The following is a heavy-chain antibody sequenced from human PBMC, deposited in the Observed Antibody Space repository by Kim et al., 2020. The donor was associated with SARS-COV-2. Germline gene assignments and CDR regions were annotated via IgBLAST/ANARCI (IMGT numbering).Heavy chain of an antibody. J-gene: IGHJ3*02. D-gene: IGHD3-16*02. CDR3: ARNRRAVDAFDI. V-gene: IGHV6-1*01. Sequence: DYAVSVKSRINISPDTSKNQLSLQLSSVTPEDTAVYYCARNRRAVDAFDIWGLGTMVTVSS.